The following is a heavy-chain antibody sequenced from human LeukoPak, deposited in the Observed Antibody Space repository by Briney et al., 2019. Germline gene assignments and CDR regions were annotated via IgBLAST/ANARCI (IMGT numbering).Heavy chain of an antibody. Sequence: GGSLRLSCAASGFTFSSYAMSWVRQAPGKGLEWVSGLTGSGGNTYYADSEKGRFTISRDNSKNTLSLQMNGLRAEDAAVYYCVKFRGIQHYNYHMDVWGKGTTVTVSS. CDR1: GFTFSSYA. CDR3: VKFRGIQHYNYHMDV. J-gene: IGHJ6*03. V-gene: IGHV3-23*01. CDR2: LTGSGGNT. D-gene: IGHD3-10*01.